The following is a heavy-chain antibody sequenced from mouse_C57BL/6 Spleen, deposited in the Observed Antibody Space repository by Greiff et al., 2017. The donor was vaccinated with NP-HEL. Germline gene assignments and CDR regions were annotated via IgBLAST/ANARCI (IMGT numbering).Heavy chain of an antibody. CDR3: ARTATTVPLDY. Sequence: VHLVESGPELVKPGASVKLSCKASGYTFTSYDINWVQQRPGQGLEWVGWFYPRDGSNKYNEKFQGTATFTVDTSSSTAYMELHSLASEYSAVYVCARTATTVPLDYWGQGTTLTVSS. D-gene: IGHD1-1*01. V-gene: IGHV1-85*01. J-gene: IGHJ2*01. CDR1: GYTFTSYD. CDR2: FYPRDGSN.